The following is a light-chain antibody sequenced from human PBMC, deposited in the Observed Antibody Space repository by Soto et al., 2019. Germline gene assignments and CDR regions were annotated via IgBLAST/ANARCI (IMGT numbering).Light chain of an antibody. CDR3: QSYDSSLSGYV. V-gene: IGLV1-40*01. J-gene: IGLJ1*01. CDR1: SSNIGAGYP. CDR2: GNT. Sequence: QSVLTQPPSVSGAPGQRVTISCTGSSSNIGAGYPVHWYQQLPGTAPKLLIHGNTNRPSGAPDRFSGSRSGLAITGLQAEDEADYYCQSYDSSLSGYVFGTGTKVTVL.